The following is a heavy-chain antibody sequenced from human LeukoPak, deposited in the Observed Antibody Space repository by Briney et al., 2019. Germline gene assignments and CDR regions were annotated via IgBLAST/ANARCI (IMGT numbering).Heavy chain of an antibody. V-gene: IGHV3-7*03. J-gene: IGHJ4*02. CDR2: IKQDGSDK. Sequence: GGSLRLSCVASGFTFSDYWMSWVRQAPGKGLEWVANIKQDGSDKYYADSMKGRFTISRDNAKDSLYLQMNSLRAEDTAVYFCARGTYSSGWYPDYFDYWGQGTLVTVS. CDR3: ARGTYSSGWYPDYFDY. D-gene: IGHD6-19*01. CDR1: GFTFSDYW.